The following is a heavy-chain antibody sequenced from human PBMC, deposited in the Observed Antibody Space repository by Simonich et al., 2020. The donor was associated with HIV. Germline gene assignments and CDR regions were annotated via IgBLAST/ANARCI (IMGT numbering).Heavy chain of an antibody. Sequence: QVQLQQWGAGLLKPSETLSLTCAVYGGSFSGYYWSWIRQPPGKGLEWIGEMNHGETPNYTPPFRGRVTISVDTSENQFSLKLSSVTAADTAVYYCARRGEGYCSGGICYKPIYFDYWGQGTLVTVSS. V-gene: IGHV4-34*01. CDR3: ARRGEGYCSGGICYKPIYFDY. D-gene: IGHD2-15*01. CDR1: GGSFSGYY. J-gene: IGHJ4*02. CDR2: MNHGETP.